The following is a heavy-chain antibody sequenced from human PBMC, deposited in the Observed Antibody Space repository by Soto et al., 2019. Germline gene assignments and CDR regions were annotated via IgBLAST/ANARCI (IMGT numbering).Heavy chain of an antibody. CDR2: IDPSDSYT. D-gene: IGHD3-22*01. J-gene: IGHJ4*02. CDR3: ARQVAHYDSSGLRFDY. Sequence: PGESLKISCKGSGYSFTSYWISWVRQMPGKGLEWMGRIDPSDSYTNYSPSFQGHVTISADKSISTAYLQWSSLKASDTAMYYCARQVAHYDSSGLRFDYWGQGTLVTVSS. CDR1: GYSFTSYW. V-gene: IGHV5-10-1*01.